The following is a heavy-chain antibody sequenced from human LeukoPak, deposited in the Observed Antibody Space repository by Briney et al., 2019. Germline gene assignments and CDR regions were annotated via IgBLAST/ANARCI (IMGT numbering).Heavy chain of an antibody. CDR3: ARAHYYDSSGYYYYFDY. Sequence: GGSLRLSCAASGFTLSSYWMNWVRQAPGKGLEWVAVISSDGSNKYYTDSVKGRFTISRDYSKNTLYLQMNSLRAEDTAVYYCARAHYYDSSGYYYYFDYWGQGTLVTVSS. J-gene: IGHJ4*02. D-gene: IGHD3-22*01. CDR2: ISSDGSNK. V-gene: IGHV3-30-3*01. CDR1: GFTLSSYW.